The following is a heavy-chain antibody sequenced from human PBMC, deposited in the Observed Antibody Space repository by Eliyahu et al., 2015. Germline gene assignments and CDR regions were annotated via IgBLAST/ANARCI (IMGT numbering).Heavy chain of an antibody. Sequence: QLQLQESGPGLVKPSETLSLTCTVSGDSISSTIYYWGWIRQPPGKELEWIGNIYYSGTTSHNPSLKSRVTLSVNTSTTQFSLKLSSVTAADTAMYYCARREVTTLFDAFDMWGRGTMVTVSS. D-gene: IGHD4-17*01. CDR3: ARREVTTLFDAFDM. CDR1: GDSISSTIYY. V-gene: IGHV4-39*01. CDR2: IYYSGTT. J-gene: IGHJ3*02.